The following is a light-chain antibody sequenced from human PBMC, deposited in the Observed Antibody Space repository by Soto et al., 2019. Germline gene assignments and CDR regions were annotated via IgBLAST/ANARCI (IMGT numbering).Light chain of an antibody. CDR3: HQRQSWPRT. J-gene: IGKJ1*01. CDR1: QYINTR. Sequence: EIVLTQSPATLSSFPGDRVTLSCRASQYINTRLAWYQHRPGQAPRLLIYQTSIRAAGIPARFSASGSGTDFTLTISDVHPEDFALYYCHQRQSWPRTFGQGTK. V-gene: IGKV3-11*01. CDR2: QTS.